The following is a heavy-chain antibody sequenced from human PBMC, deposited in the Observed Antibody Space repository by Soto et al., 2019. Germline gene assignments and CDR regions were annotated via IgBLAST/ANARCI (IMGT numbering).Heavy chain of an antibody. CDR2: IIPIFGTA. J-gene: IGHJ3*02. Sequence: SVKVSCKXSGGTFSSYAISWVRQAPGQGLEWMGGIIPIFGTANYAQKFQGRVTITADESTSTAYMELSSLRSEDTAVYYCAYGRSGSYDAFDIWGQGTMVTVSS. CDR1: GGTFSSYA. CDR3: AYGRSGSYDAFDI. V-gene: IGHV1-69*13. D-gene: IGHD3-22*01.